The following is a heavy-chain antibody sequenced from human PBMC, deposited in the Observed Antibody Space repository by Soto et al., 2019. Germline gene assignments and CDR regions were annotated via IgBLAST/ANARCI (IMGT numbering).Heavy chain of an antibody. J-gene: IGHJ3*02. V-gene: IGHV4-59*01. CDR2: IYYSGST. D-gene: IGHD2-15*01. Sequence: QVQLQESGPGLVKPSETLSLTCTVSGGSIGSYYWSWIRQPPGKGLEWIGYIYYSGSTNYNPSLKSRVTISVDTSKNQFSLMLSSETAADTAVYYCARIDGAVVTHAFDIWGQGTTVTVSS. CDR3: ARIDGAVVTHAFDI. CDR1: GGSIGSYY.